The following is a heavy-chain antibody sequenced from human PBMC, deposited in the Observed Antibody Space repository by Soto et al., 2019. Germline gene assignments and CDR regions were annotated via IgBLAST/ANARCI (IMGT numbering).Heavy chain of an antibody. D-gene: IGHD6-13*01. V-gene: IGHV3-33*01. Sequence: QVQLVESGGGVVQPGRSLRLSCAASGFTFNNYGMHWVRQAPGKGLEWVAVIWNDGSGYYYANSVKGRFTISRDNSKNTLKLQMSSLRAEDTAVYYCARRQISPPARGAAAARGGMDVWGQGTTVTVSS. CDR3: ARRQISPPARGAAAARGGMDV. CDR2: IWNDGSGY. CDR1: GFTFNNYG. J-gene: IGHJ6*02.